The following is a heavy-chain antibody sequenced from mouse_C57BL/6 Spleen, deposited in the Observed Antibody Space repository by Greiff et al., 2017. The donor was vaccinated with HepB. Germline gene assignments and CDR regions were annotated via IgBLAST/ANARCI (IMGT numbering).Heavy chain of an antibody. J-gene: IGHJ4*01. CDR1: GYTFTSYW. Sequence: QVQLQQSGAELVRPGSSVKLSCKASGYTFTSYWMDWVKQRPGQGLEWIGNIYPSDSETHYNQKFKDKATLTVDKSSSTAYMQLSSLTSEDSAVYYCAREGYDYGSMDYWGQGTSVTVSS. CDR3: AREGYDYGSMDY. V-gene: IGHV1-61*01. D-gene: IGHD2-4*01. CDR2: IYPSDSET.